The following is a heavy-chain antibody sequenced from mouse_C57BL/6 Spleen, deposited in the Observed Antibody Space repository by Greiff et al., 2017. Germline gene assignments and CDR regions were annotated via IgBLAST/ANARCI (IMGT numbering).Heavy chain of an antibody. J-gene: IGHJ4*01. V-gene: IGHV3-5*01. CDR1: GISITTGNYR. CDR2: IYYSGTI. Sequence: EVKLMESGPGLVKPSQTVFLTCTVTGISITTGNYRWSWIRQFPGNKLEWIGYIYYSGTITYHPSLTSLTTITRDTPKNQFFLEMNSLTAEDTATYYCARDSFYAMDYWVQGTSVTVSS. CDR3: ARDSFYAMDY.